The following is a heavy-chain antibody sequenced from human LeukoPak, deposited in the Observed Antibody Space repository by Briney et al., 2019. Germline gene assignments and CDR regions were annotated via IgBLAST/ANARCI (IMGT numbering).Heavy chain of an antibody. Sequence: PGRSLRLSCAASGFTFSDYPMDWVRQSPGQGLEWVAIISSDGSNKYYADSLKGRFTISRDNPKTTLYLQMSSLSAEDTAVYYCARETLGWFDPWGQGTLVTVSS. CDR2: ISSDGSNK. J-gene: IGHJ5*02. CDR1: GFTFSDYP. V-gene: IGHV3-30-3*01. CDR3: ARETLGWFDP.